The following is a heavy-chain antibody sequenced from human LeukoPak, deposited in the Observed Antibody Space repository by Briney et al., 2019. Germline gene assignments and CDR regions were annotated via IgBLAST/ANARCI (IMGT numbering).Heavy chain of an antibody. Sequence: QAGGSLRLPCAASGFTLSSYAISWVRQAPGKGLEWVSGISGSGGRTNYADSVKGRFTISRDNSKNTLYLQMNSLRAEDTAVYYCAKRVPSRGSDVWGQGTMVTVSS. CDR2: ISGSGGRT. J-gene: IGHJ3*01. CDR3: AKRVPSRGSDV. V-gene: IGHV3-23*01. CDR1: GFTLSSYA. D-gene: IGHD3-10*01.